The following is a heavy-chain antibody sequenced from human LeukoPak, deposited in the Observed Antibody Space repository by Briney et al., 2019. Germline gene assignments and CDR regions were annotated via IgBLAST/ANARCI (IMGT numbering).Heavy chain of an antibody. CDR1: GGSISSHY. Sequence: SETLSLTCTVSGGSISSHYWSWIRQPPGKGLEWIGYIYYSGSTNYNPSLKSRVTISVDTSKNQFSLKLSSVTAADTAVYYCAREEDTLDAFDIWGQGTMVTVSS. V-gene: IGHV4-59*11. J-gene: IGHJ3*02. CDR3: AREEDTLDAFDI. CDR2: IYYSGST. D-gene: IGHD2-15*01.